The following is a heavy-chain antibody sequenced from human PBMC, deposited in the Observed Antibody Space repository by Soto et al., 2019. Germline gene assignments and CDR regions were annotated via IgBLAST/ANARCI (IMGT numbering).Heavy chain of an antibody. CDR3: ARGVYSSSWHGENY. CDR1: GYTFTSYG. D-gene: IGHD6-13*01. Sequence: QVQLVQSGPEVKKPGASVKVSCKASGYTFTSYGISWVRQVPGQGLEWMGWISGYNGNTDYGERFQGRATMTTDTSTSTAYMELRILTSDGTAVYYCARGVYSSSWHGENYWGQGTLVTVSA. CDR2: ISGYNGNT. J-gene: IGHJ4*02. V-gene: IGHV1-18*01.